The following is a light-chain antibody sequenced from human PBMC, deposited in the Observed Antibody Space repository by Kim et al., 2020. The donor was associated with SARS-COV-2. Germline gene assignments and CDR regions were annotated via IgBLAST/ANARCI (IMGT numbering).Light chain of an antibody. V-gene: IGLV2-14*03. CDR1: RLDVGGYNY. J-gene: IGLJ1*01. CDR2: DVH. CDR3: SSWASTTSHV. Sequence: QSALTQPASVSGSPGQSITISCTGTRLDVGGYNYVSWYQQHPGKAPKLMIYDVHNRPTGVSDRFSGSKSGNTASLTISGLQAEDEADYYCSSWASTTSHVFGAGTKVTVL.